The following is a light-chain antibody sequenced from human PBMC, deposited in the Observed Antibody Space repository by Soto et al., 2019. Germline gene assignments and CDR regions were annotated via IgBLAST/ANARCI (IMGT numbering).Light chain of an antibody. V-gene: IGLV2-11*01. Sequence: QSALTQPRSVSGSPGQSVTISCTGTSSDVGGYNYVSWYQQYPGKAPKLIIHDVNKRPSRVPDRFSGAKSGNAASLTISGLQAGDEADYYCCSYAGRYWVFGGGTKLTVL. CDR2: DVN. CDR3: CSYAGRYWV. J-gene: IGLJ3*02. CDR1: SSDVGGYNY.